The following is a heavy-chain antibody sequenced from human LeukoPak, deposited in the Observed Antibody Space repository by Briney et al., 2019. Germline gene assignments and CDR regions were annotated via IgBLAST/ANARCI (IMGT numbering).Heavy chain of an antibody. CDR2: IYSADTT. CDR3: ARASQWLAFDY. D-gene: IGHD6-19*01. J-gene: IGHJ4*02. V-gene: IGHV3-66*01. Sequence: PGGSLRLSCAASGFXVSSTYITWVRQAPGKGLEWVSLIYSADTTSYADSVEGRFAISRDSSKNTLYLQMNSLRAEDTAVYFCARASQWLAFDYWGQGTPVTVSS. CDR1: GFXVSSTY.